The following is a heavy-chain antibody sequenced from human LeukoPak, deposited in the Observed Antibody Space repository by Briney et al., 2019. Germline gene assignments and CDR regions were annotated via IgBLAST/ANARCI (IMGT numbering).Heavy chain of an antibody. V-gene: IGHV1-18*01. CDR3: ARDSTAGSSGWYEWDY. D-gene: IGHD6-19*01. CDR2: ISAYNGNT. J-gene: IGHJ4*02. CDR1: GYTFTSYG. Sequence: ASVKVSCKASGYTFTSYGISWVRQAPGQGLEWMGWISAYNGNTNYAQKLQGRVTMTTDTSTSTAYMELRSLRSDDTAVYYCARDSTAGSSGWYEWDYWGQGTLVTVSS.